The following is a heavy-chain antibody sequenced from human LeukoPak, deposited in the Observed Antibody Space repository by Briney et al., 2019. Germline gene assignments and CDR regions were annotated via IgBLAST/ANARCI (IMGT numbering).Heavy chain of an antibody. D-gene: IGHD1-7*01. CDR2: IYYSGST. Sequence: SETLSLTCSVSGDSINNYYWNWIRQPPGKGLEWIGYIYYSGSTRYNPSLKSRVTISGDTSKNQFSLKLSSVTAADTAVYYCARGYPGGITETTGSFDYWGQGTLVTVSS. CDR1: GDSINNYY. V-gene: IGHV4-59*01. CDR3: ARGYPGGITETTGSFDY. J-gene: IGHJ4*02.